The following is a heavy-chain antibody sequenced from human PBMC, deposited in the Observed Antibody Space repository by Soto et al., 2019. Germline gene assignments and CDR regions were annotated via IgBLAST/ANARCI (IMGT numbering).Heavy chain of an antibody. D-gene: IGHD3-22*01. V-gene: IGHV3-72*01. CDR2: TRNKANSYTT. CDR3: ARCPLDSSGYYYFDY. Sequence: GGSLRLSCAASGFTFSDHYMDWVRQAPGKGLEWVGRTRNKANSYTTEYAASVKGRFTISRDDSKNSLYLQMNSLKTEDTAVYYCARCPLDSSGYYYFDYWGQGTLVTVSS. J-gene: IGHJ4*02. CDR1: GFTFSDHY.